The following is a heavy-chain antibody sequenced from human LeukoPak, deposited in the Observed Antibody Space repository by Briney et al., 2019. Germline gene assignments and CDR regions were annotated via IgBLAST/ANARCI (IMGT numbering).Heavy chain of an antibody. Sequence: ASVKVSCKASGYIFTGYYIHWVRQAPGQGLEWMGWINPNSGGTNYAQKFQGRVTMTRDTSISTAYMELSRLRSDDTAVYYCARAQVCSTTSCYSYFDYWGQGTLVTVSS. CDR1: GYIFTGYY. J-gene: IGHJ4*02. V-gene: IGHV1-2*02. D-gene: IGHD2-2*02. CDR2: INPNSGGT. CDR3: ARAQVCSTTSCYSYFDY.